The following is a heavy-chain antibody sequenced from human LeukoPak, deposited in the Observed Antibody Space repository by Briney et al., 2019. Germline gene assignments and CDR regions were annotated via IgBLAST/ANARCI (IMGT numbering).Heavy chain of an antibody. CDR3: AKDVEGAFDI. V-gene: IGHV3-9*03. J-gene: IGHJ3*02. CDR2: ISWNSGSI. Sequence: PGGSLRLSCAAPGFTFDDYAMHWVRQAPGQGLEWVSGISWNSGSIGYADSVKGRFTISRDNAKNSLYLHMNSLRAEDMALYYCAKDVEGAFDIWGQGTMVTVSS. CDR1: GFTFDDYA.